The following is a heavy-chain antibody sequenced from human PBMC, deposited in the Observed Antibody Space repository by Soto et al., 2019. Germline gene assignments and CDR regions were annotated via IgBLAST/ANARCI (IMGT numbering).Heavy chain of an antibody. V-gene: IGHV1-3*01. J-gene: IGHJ6*02. CDR2: INAGNGNT. CDR1: GYTFTSYA. CDR3: ARGRVGTTVYGMDV. Sequence: GASVKVSCKASGYTFTSYAMHWVRQAPGQRLEWMGWINAGNGNTKYSQKFQGRVTITRDTSASTAYMELSSLRSEDTAVYYCARGRVGTTVYGMDVWGQGTTVTVSS. D-gene: IGHD1-7*01.